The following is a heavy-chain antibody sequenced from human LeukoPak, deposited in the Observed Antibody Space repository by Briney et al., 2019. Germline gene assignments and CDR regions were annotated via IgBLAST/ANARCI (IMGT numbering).Heavy chain of an antibody. V-gene: IGHV3-7*01. D-gene: IGHD5-18*01. Sequence: GTSLRLSCAASGFTLTTYSIHWVRQAPGKGLEWVANIKQDGSEKYYVDSVKGRFTISRDNAKNSLYLQMNSLRAEDTAVYYCARGQIQLWFPWGQGTLVTVSS. CDR2: IKQDGSEK. CDR1: GFTLTTYS. CDR3: ARGQIQLWFP. J-gene: IGHJ5*02.